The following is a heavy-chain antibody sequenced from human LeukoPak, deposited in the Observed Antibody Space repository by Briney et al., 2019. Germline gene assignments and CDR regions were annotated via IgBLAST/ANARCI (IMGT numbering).Heavy chain of an antibody. D-gene: IGHD4-17*01. V-gene: IGHV4-39*07. CDR1: GGSISSNSYS. CDR2: IYYSGST. Sequence: PSETLSLTCAVSGGSISSNSYSWGWIRQPPGKGLEWIGNIYYSGSTYYSPSLKSRVTISVDTSKNQFSLKLSSVTAADTAVYYCASKSSDHGELRFDYWGQGALVTVSS. CDR3: ASKSSDHGELRFDY. J-gene: IGHJ4*02.